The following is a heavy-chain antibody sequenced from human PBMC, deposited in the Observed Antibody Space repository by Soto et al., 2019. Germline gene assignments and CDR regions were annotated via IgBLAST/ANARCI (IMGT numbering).Heavy chain of an antibody. Sequence: QVQLVESGGGVVQPGRSLRLSCAASGFTFSTYGMHWVRQAPGKGLEWVAVISYDGGDKYYADSVKGRFTISRDNSKNTLDLQMNSLRTEDTAVYYCAKLFYYGSGSTDYWGQGTLVTVSS. V-gene: IGHV3-30*18. J-gene: IGHJ4*02. CDR1: GFTFSTYG. CDR2: ISYDGGDK. D-gene: IGHD3-10*01. CDR3: AKLFYYGSGSTDY.